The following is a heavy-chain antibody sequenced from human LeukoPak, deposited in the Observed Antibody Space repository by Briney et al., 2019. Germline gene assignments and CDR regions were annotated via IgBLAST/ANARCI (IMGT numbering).Heavy chain of an antibody. Sequence: SETLSLTCTVSGGSISSSSYYWGWIRQPPGKGLEWIGSIYYSGSTCYNPSLKSRVTISVDTSKNQFSLKLSSVTAADTAVYYCARQGGSHQYSGYMDVWGKGTTVTVSS. D-gene: IGHD1-26*01. CDR2: IYYSGST. J-gene: IGHJ6*03. V-gene: IGHV4-39*01. CDR3: ARQGGSHQYSGYMDV. CDR1: GGSISSSSYY.